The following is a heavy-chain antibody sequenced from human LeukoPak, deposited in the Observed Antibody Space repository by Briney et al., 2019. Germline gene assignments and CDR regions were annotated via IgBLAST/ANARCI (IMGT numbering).Heavy chain of an antibody. CDR1: GFTFSSYA. V-gene: IGHV3-23*01. Sequence: GGSLRLSCAASGFTFSSYAMSWVRQAPGKGLEWVSGISGSGGRTYYADSVKGRFTISRDNSKNTLYLQMNSLRAEDTAVYYCAKSGVDYYGSGSYTAFDYWGQGTLITVSS. J-gene: IGHJ4*02. D-gene: IGHD3-10*01. CDR2: ISGSGGRT. CDR3: AKSGVDYYGSGSYTAFDY.